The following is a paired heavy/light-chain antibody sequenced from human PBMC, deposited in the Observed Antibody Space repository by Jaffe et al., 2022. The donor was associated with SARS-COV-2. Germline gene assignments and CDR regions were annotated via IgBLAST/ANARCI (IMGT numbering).Light chain of an antibody. Sequence: QAGLTQPPSVSKGLRQTATLTCTGNSNNVGSQGAAWLQQHQGRPPKLLSYRDNNRPSGISERFSASRSGNTASLTITGLQPEDEADYFCSAWDSSLSAWVFGGGTKLTVL. V-gene: IGLV10-54*04. CDR2: RDN. CDR3: SAWDSSLSAWV. J-gene: IGLJ3*02. CDR1: SNNVGSQG.
Heavy chain of an antibody. V-gene: IGHV3-21*02. Sequence: EVQLVESGGGLVKPGGSLRLSCAASGFTFSRHSMNWVRQAPGKGLEWVSSIDSSSRYIYYADSVKGRFTFSRDNAKNSLYLQMNSLRAEDTAVYFCAREYDSWAFGLDSWGQGTLVTVS. CDR3: AREYDSWAFGLDS. CDR2: IDSSSRYI. CDR1: GFTFSRHS. J-gene: IGHJ5*01. D-gene: IGHD1-1*01.